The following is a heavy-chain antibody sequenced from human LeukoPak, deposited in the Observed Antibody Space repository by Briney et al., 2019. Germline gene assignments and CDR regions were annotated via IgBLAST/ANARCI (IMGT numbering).Heavy chain of an antibody. CDR1: GYYISSSHW. CDR3: AGSRVTTGTTFDL. CDR2: IYYSGSI. V-gene: IGHV4-28*05. J-gene: IGHJ2*01. D-gene: IGHD1-1*01. Sequence: KPSDTLSLTCAVSGYYISSSHWWGWIRQPPGKGLEWIGYIYYSGSIYYNPSLKSRVTMSVDTSKNQFSLKLSSVTAVDTAVYYCAGSRVTTGTTFDLWGRGTLVTVSS.